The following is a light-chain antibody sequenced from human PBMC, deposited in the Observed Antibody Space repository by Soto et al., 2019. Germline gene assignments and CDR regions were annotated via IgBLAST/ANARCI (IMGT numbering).Light chain of an antibody. Sequence: QSVLTQPPSASGTPGQKVFISCSGSSSNIGGTNYAYWYQQLPGAAPKLLMHSNNLRPSGVPERISGSKFGAAASLAISRLRSEDEAVYYCASWDDRLGAVIFGGGTKVTV. CDR3: ASWDDRLGAVI. CDR2: SNN. V-gene: IGLV1-47*02. CDR1: SSNIGGTNY. J-gene: IGLJ2*01.